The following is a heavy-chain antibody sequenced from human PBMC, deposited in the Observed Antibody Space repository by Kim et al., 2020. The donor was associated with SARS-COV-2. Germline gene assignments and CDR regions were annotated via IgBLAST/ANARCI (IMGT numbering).Heavy chain of an antibody. CDR3: ARDKEYSYGHGGYYYGMDV. Sequence: SETLSLTCTVSGGSINSGDYSWNWIRQPPGKGLEWIGYISYSGNTYYNPSFKSRVTLSADTSKNQFSLRLSSVTAADTAVYYCARDKEYSYGHGGYYYGMDVWGQGTTVTVSS. V-gene: IGHV4-30-4*01. CDR1: GGSINSGDYS. J-gene: IGHJ6*02. CDR2: ISYSGNT. D-gene: IGHD5-18*01.